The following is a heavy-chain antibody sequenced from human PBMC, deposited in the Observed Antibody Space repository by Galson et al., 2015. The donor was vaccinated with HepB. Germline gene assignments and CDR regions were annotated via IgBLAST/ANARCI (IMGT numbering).Heavy chain of an antibody. CDR2: ISYDGSNK. CDR1: GFTFSSYG. CDR3: AKDLPDYYGMDV. J-gene: IGHJ6*02. Sequence: SLRLSCAASGFTFSSYGMHWVRQAPGKGLEWVAVISYDGSNKYYADSVKGRFTISRDNSKNTLYLQMNSLRAEDTAVYYCAKDLPDYYGMDVWGQGTTVTVSS. V-gene: IGHV3-30*18.